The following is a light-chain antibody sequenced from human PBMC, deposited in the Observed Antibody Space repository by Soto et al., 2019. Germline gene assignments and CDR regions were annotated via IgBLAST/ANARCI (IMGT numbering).Light chain of an antibody. V-gene: IGLV2-14*03. Sequence: QPVLTQPASVSGSPGQSITVSCTGTSSDLGAYTYVSWYQQHPGKAPKLIIHDVSNRPSGVSNRFSGSKSGNSASLTISGLQAEDEADYYCSSYTSSGTYVFGSGTKATVL. CDR3: SSYTSSGTYV. CDR1: SSDLGAYTY. J-gene: IGLJ1*01. CDR2: DVS.